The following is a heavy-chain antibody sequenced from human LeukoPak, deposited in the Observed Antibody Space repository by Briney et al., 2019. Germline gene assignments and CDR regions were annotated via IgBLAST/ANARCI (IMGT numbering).Heavy chain of an antibody. CDR2: FDPVDGET. CDR1: GYTLTELS. Sequence: ASVKVSCKVSGYTLTELSMHWVRQAPGKGLEWMVGFDPVDGETIYAQKFQGRVTMTEDTSTDTAYMELSSLRSEDTAVYYCATDRILNSGSYSGFDYWGQGTLVTVSS. V-gene: IGHV1-24*01. CDR3: ATDRILNSGSYSGFDY. D-gene: IGHD1-26*01. J-gene: IGHJ4*02.